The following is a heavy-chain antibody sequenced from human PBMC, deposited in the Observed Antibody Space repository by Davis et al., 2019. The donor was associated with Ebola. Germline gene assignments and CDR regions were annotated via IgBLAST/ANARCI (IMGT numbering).Heavy chain of an antibody. CDR1: GFPFTTYI. CDR2: ISPYDDNI. J-gene: IGHJ3*02. CDR3: AGGESGWDASDI. Sequence: GGSLRLSCAASGFPFTTYIMNWVRQSPGKGLEWVASISPYDDNIFYEDSVKGRFTISRDNTKNSLFLQMDSLRAEDTAVYYCAGGESGWDASDIWGRGTMVTVSS. V-gene: IGHV3-21*06. D-gene: IGHD6-19*01.